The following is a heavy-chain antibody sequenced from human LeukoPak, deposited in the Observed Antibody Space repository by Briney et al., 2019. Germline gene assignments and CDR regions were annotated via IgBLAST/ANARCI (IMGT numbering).Heavy chain of an antibody. CDR3: ARDSRGINYYGMDV. CDR2: ISYDGSNK. D-gene: IGHD3-10*01. V-gene: IGHV3-30-3*01. J-gene: IGHJ6*02. CDR1: GFTFSSYA. Sequence: GGSLRLSCAASGFTFSSYAMHWVRQAPGKGLEWVAVISYDGSNKYYADSVKGRFTISRDNSKNTLYLQMNSLRAEDTAVYYCARDSRGINYYGMDVWGQGTTVTVSS.